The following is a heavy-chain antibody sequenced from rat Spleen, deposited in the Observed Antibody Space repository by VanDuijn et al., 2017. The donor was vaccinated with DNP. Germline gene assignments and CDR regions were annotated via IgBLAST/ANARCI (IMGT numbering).Heavy chain of an antibody. CDR1: GFTFSSFP. V-gene: IGHV5-46*01. D-gene: IGHD1-9*01. Sequence: EVQLVESGGGLVQPGGSMKLSCAASGFTFSSFPMAWVRQAPTKGLEWVATIGTNGGSTYYRDSVKGRFTISRDNVKSIVYLQMNSLRSEDTATYFCTTGRTTGITSFDYWGQGVRVTVSS. CDR2: IGTNGGST. CDR3: TTGRTTGITSFDY. J-gene: IGHJ2*01.